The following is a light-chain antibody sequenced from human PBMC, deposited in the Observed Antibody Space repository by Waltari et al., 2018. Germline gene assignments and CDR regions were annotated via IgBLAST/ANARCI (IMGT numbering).Light chain of an antibody. CDR2: QDN. Sequence: SYELTQPPSVSVSPGQTASITCSGDKLGDKYACWYPQKPGQSPVLVIDQDNKRPSGILERFSGSNSGNTATLTISGTQAMDEADYYCQAWDSSTVVFGGGTKLTVL. CDR1: KLGDKY. CDR3: QAWDSSTVV. V-gene: IGLV3-1*01. J-gene: IGLJ2*01.